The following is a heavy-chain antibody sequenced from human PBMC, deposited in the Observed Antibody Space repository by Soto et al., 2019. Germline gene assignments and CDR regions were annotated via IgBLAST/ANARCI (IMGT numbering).Heavy chain of an antibody. V-gene: IGHV3-49*05. CDR2: IRSKAYGGTT. Sequence: NPGGSLRLSCTASGFTFGDYAMSWFRQAPGKGLEWVGFIRSKAYGGTTEYAASVKGRFTISRDDSKSIAYLQMNSLKTEDTAVYYCTRDYPRYYDILTGPYPPDYWGQGTLVTVSS. CDR3: TRDYPRYYDILTGPYPPDY. D-gene: IGHD3-9*01. CDR1: GFTFGDYA. J-gene: IGHJ4*02.